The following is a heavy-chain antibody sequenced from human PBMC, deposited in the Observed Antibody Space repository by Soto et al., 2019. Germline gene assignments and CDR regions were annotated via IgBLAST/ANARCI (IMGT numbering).Heavy chain of an antibody. V-gene: IGHV3-72*01. CDR2: TRNKANSYTT. D-gene: IGHD6-19*01. CDR1: GFTFSDHY. Sequence: GGSLRLSCAASGFTFSDHYMDWVRQAPGKGLEWVGRTRNKANSYTTEYAASVKGRFTISRDDSKNSLYLQMNSLKTEDTAVYYCAREGPGSRGDFDYWGQGTLVTVSS. CDR3: AREGPGSRGDFDY. J-gene: IGHJ4*02.